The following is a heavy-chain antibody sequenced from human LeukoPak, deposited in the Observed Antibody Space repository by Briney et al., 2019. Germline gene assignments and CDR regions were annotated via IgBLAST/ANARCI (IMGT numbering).Heavy chain of an antibody. J-gene: IGHJ4*02. Sequence: PSETLSLTCTVSGGSISSSSYYWGWIRQPPGKGLEWIGSIYYSGSTYHNPSLKSRVTISVDTSKNQFSLKLSSVTAADTAVYYCARDLRRDGYNPFDYWGQGTLVTVSS. CDR1: GGSISSSSYY. D-gene: IGHD5-24*01. CDR2: IYYSGST. CDR3: ARDLRRDGYNPFDY. V-gene: IGHV4-39*07.